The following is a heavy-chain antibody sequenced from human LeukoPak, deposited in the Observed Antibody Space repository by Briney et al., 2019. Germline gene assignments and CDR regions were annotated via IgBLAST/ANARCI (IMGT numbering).Heavy chain of an antibody. CDR3: ATGGYYGVYGNINNWFDP. V-gene: IGHV1-69*13. D-gene: IGHD4-17*01. Sequence: ASVKASCKASGYTFTSYGISWVRQAPGQGLEWMGGIIPILGTANYAQKFQGRVTITADESTSTAYMELSSLRSEDTAVYYCATGGYYGVYGNINNWFDPWGQGTLVTVSS. CDR1: GYTFTSYG. J-gene: IGHJ5*02. CDR2: IIPILGTA.